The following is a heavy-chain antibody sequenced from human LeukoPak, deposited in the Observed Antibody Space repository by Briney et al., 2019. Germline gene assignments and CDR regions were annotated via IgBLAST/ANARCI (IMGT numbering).Heavy chain of an antibody. J-gene: IGHJ3*02. V-gene: IGHV5-51*07. D-gene: IGHD1-26*01. CDR2: IYPGDPDT. CDR1: GCSFTSYW. Sequence: GESLKISCKGSGCSFTSYWIGWVHQMPGKGLEWMGIIYPGDPDTRYSPSFQGQVTISADKSISTAYLQWSSLKASDTAMYYCARRSNSGSYMLWAFDIWGQGTMVTVSS. CDR3: ARRSNSGSYMLWAFDI.